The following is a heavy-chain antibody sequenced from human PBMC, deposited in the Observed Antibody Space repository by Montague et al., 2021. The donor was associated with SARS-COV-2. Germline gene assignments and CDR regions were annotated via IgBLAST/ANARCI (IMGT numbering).Heavy chain of an antibody. CDR2: INHRGTS. V-gene: IGHV4-34*01. Sequence: SETLSLTCAVYGGSFSDYYWGWIRQPPGKGLEWIGEINHRGTSKCNPSLKSRVSISLDTSKNQFSLYLSSVTAADTAVYYCARGRQHFNMIVVVMTGGEYYFDYWGQGTLVTVSS. D-gene: IGHD3-22*01. CDR1: GGSFSDYY. CDR3: ARGRQHFNMIVVVMTGGEYYFDY. J-gene: IGHJ4*02.